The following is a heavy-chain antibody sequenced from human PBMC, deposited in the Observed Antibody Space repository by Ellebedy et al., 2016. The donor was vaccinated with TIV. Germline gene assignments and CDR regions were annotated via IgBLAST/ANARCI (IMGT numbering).Heavy chain of an antibody. J-gene: IGHJ4*02. CDR2: INHSGST. V-gene: IGHV4-34*01. D-gene: IGHD3-10*01. CDR3: ASGEGGVLLWFGEITFHS. CDR1: GGSFSGYY. Sequence: MPSETLSLTCAVYGGSFSGYYWSWIRQAPGKGLEWIGEINHSGSTTYNPSLKSRVTILVATSKSQFSLRLTSATAADTAVYYCASGEGGVLLWFGEITFHSWGQGTLVTVSS.